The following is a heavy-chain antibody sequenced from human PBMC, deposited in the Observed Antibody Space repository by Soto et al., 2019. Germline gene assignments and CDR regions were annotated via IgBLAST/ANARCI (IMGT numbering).Heavy chain of an antibody. V-gene: IGHV3-11*01. CDR2: ISSGGSSI. CDR3: ASLAIGTIIRGAPDF. D-gene: IGHD3-10*01. J-gene: IGHJ4*02. Sequence: QVHLVESGGGLVKPGVSLRLSCAASGFTFSDYYMTWIRQAPGKGLEWVSYISSGGSSIYYADSVKGRFTISRDNAKNSLYLQMNSLRAEDTAMYYCASLAIGTIIRGAPDFWGQGTLVTVSS. CDR1: GFTFSDYY.